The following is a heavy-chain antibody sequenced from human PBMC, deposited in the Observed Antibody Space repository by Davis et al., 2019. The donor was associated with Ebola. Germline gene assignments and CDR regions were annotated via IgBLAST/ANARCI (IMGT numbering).Heavy chain of an antibody. D-gene: IGHD2-2*01. Sequence: ASVKVSCKAAGYTFTNYGINWVRQAPGQGLEWMGWIKPNNGNSNYAQKFQGRVTMTTDSSTTTAYMELWGLRSDDTAVYYCARHHGDWRYCSTTSRPQKYWGQGTLVTVSS. J-gene: IGHJ4*02. CDR1: GYTFTNYG. V-gene: IGHV1-18*01. CDR2: IKPNNGNS. CDR3: ARHHGDWRYCSTTSRPQKY.